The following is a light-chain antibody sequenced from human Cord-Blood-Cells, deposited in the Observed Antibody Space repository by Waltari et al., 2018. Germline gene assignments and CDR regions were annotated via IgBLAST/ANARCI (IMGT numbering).Light chain of an antibody. CDR1: SSDVGGYNY. V-gene: IGLV2-14*01. Sequence: QSALTQPASVSGSPGQSITISCTGTSSDVGGYNYVSWYQQHPGKAPKLMIYDVSKRTSGVANGFSGSKAGNTASLTISGLQAEDEADYYCSSYTSSSTYVFGTGTKVTVL. CDR2: DVS. CDR3: SSYTSSSTYV. J-gene: IGLJ1*01.